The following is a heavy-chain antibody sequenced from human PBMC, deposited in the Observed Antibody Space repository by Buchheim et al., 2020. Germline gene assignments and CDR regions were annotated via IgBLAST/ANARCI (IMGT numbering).Heavy chain of an antibody. J-gene: IGHJ4*02. CDR3: ARGTTEKYYYFDY. CDR1: GFTFSDYY. D-gene: IGHD1-7*01. Sequence: EVQLVESGGGLVQPGGSLRLSCAASGFTFSDYYMDWVRQAPGKRLEWVGRTRNKANSYTTEYAASVKGRFIISRDDSKNSLYLQMNSLKTEDTAVYYCARGTTEKYYYFDYWGQGTL. V-gene: IGHV3-72*01. CDR2: TRNKANSYTT.